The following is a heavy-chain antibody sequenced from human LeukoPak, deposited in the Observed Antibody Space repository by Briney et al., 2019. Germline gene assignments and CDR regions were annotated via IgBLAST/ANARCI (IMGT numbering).Heavy chain of an antibody. CDR1: GFTFSNAW. Sequence: PGGSLRLSCAASGFTFSNAWMNWVRQAPGKGVECIGRIKSKTDGGTIDYAAPVKHRFNISRHDSKNTLYLQMNSLKSEDTAVYYCTTLSIVGAGNWGQGTLGTVSP. CDR3: TTLSIVGAGN. V-gene: IGHV3-15*01. CDR2: IKSKTDGGTI. J-gene: IGHJ4*02. D-gene: IGHD6-19*01.